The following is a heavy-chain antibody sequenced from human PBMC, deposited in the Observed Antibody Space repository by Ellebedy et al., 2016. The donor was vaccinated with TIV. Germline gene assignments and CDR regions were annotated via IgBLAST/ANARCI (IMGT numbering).Heavy chain of an antibody. Sequence: GESLKISXAASGFTFSDYYMSWIRQAPGKGLEWVSYISSSGSTIYYADSVKGRFTISRDNAKNSLYLQMNSLRAEDTAVYYCAREWDYYDSSGPLDYWGQGTLVTVSS. J-gene: IGHJ4*02. CDR3: AREWDYYDSSGPLDY. D-gene: IGHD3-22*01. CDR1: GFTFSDYY. CDR2: ISSSGSTI. V-gene: IGHV3-11*01.